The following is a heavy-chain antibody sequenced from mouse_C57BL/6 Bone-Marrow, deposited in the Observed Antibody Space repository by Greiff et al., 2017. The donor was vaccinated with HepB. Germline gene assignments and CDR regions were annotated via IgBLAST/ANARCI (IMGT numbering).Heavy chain of an antibody. CDR3: ARPLLLWYFDV. D-gene: IGHD1-1*01. Sequence: VQLQHSGAELVRPGASVKLSCKASGYTFTDYYINWVKQRPGQGLEWIARIYPGSGNTYYNEKFKGKATLTAEKSSSTAYMQLSSLTSEDSAVYFCARPLLLWYFDVWGTGTTVTVSS. CDR2: IYPGSGNT. J-gene: IGHJ1*03. CDR1: GYTFTDYY. V-gene: IGHV1-76*01.